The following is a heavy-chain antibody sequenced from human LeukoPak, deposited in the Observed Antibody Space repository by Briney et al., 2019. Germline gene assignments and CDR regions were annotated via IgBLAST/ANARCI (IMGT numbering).Heavy chain of an antibody. CDR3: ARDSDYGDYGDY. D-gene: IGHD4-17*01. V-gene: IGHV1-2*02. CDR1: GYTFTFYY. J-gene: IGHJ4*02. CDR2: INPNSGGT. Sequence: GASVTVSCKSSGYTFTFYYMHWVRQAPGQGLEWMGWINPNSGGTNYAQKFQGRVTMTRDTSISTAYMELSRLRSDDTAVYYCARDSDYGDYGDYWGQGALVTVSS.